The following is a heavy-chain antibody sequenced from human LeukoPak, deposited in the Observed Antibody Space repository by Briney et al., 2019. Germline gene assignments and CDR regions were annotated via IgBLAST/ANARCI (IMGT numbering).Heavy chain of an antibody. Sequence: GGSLKLSCAASGFTFSGSAMHWVRQASGKGLEWVGRIRSKANSYATAYAASVKGRFTISRDDSKNTAYLQMNGLKTEDTAVYYCTRGYSGYDWGQGTLVTVSS. D-gene: IGHD5-12*01. J-gene: IGHJ4*02. CDR2: IRSKANSYAT. V-gene: IGHV3-73*01. CDR1: GFTFSGSA. CDR3: TRGYSGYD.